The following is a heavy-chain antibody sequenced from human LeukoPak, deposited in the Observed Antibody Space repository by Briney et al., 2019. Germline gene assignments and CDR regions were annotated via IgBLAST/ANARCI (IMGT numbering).Heavy chain of an antibody. V-gene: IGHV3-33*06. CDR1: GFTFSSYG. J-gene: IGHJ3*02. CDR3: AKLQYDSSGYYYDLVRDAFDI. Sequence: GGSLRLSCAASGFTFSSYGMHWVRQAPGKGLEWVAVIWYDGSNKYYAGSVKGRFTISRDNSKNTLYLQMNSLRAEDTAVYYCAKLQYDSSGYYYDLVRDAFDIWGQGTMVTVSS. D-gene: IGHD3-22*01. CDR2: IWYDGSNK.